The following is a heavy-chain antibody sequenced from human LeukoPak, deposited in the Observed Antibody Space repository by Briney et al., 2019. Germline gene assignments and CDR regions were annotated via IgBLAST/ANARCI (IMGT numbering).Heavy chain of an antibody. CDR3: ARGQYHLLYWYFDL. J-gene: IGHJ2*01. D-gene: IGHD2-2*01. CDR2: INSSGST. V-gene: IGHV4-4*07. CDR1: GGSISSYY. Sequence: PSETLSLTCTVSGGSISSYYWSWIRQPAGKGLEWIGRINSSGSTNYNPSLKSRVTMSVDTSKNQFSLKLSSVTAADTAVYYCARGQYHLLYWYFDLWGRGTLVTVSS.